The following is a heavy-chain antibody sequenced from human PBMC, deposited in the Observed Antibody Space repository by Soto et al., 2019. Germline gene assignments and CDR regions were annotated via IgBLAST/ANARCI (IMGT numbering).Heavy chain of an antibody. J-gene: IGHJ4*02. CDR2: VYYSGNT. D-gene: IGHD3-3*01. Sequence: KAXETLSLTCTVSGDSISTSNYYWGWIRQPPGKGLEWIGSVYYSGNTYYNASLKSRVTISVDRSKNQFSLKLSSVTAADTAIYYCARRPHYDFWSGQRGFDYWGQGTLVTV. CDR3: ARRPHYDFWSGQRGFDY. V-gene: IGHV4-39*01. CDR1: GDSISTSNYY.